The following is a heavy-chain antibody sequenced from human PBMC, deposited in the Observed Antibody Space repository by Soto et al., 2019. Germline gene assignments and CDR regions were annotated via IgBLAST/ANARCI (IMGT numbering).Heavy chain of an antibody. D-gene: IGHD5-12*01. J-gene: IGHJ4*02. V-gene: IGHV3-7*01. CDR1: GFTFSSYW. CDR2: IKQDGSEK. Sequence: PVGSLRLSCAASGFTFSSYWMSWVRQAPGKGLEWVANIKQDGSEKYYVDSVKGRFTISRDNAKNSLYLQMNSLRAEDTAVYYCARRLGEWLRLRDGQPLDYWGQGTLVTVSS. CDR3: ARRLGEWLRLRDGQPLDY.